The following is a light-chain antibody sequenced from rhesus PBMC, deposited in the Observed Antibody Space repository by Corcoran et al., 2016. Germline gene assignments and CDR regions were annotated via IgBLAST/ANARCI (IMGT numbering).Light chain of an antibody. CDR3: QHYYSTPWT. Sequence: DIQMTQSPSSLSASIGDRVTITCRASQDITSDLAWYQQKPGENPKLLISEASSLQSGIPSRFSGSGSWTDFTLPISSLQSEDFATYYCQHYYSTPWTFGQGTKVEIK. CDR1: QDITSD. CDR2: EAS. V-gene: IGKV1-25*01. J-gene: IGKJ1*01.